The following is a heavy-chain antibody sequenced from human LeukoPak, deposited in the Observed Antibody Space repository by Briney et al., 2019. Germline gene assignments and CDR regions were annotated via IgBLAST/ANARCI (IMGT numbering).Heavy chain of an antibody. V-gene: IGHV3-23*01. CDR2: ITDSGGST. Sequence: GGSLRLSCAASGLTFSSYAMSWVRQAPGKGLEGVSAITDSGGSTYYVDSVKVRFTISRGNSKNTLYLQMNSLRAEDTAVYYCAKEKSVAGTEFDYWGQGTLVTVSS. J-gene: IGHJ4*02. D-gene: IGHD6-19*01. CDR1: GLTFSSYA. CDR3: AKEKSVAGTEFDY.